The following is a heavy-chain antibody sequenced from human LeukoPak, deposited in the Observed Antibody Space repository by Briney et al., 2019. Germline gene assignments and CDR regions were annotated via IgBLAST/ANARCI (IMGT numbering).Heavy chain of an antibody. D-gene: IGHD5-12*01. CDR3: ARVDIVATTVDY. V-gene: IGHV1-2*02. Sequence: ASVKVSCKASGYTFTGHYMHWVRQAPGQGLEWMGWINPNSGGTNYAQKFQGRVTMTRDTSISTAYMELSRLRSDDTAVYYCARVDIVATTVDYWGQGTLVTVSS. J-gene: IGHJ4*02. CDR1: GYTFTGHY. CDR2: INPNSGGT.